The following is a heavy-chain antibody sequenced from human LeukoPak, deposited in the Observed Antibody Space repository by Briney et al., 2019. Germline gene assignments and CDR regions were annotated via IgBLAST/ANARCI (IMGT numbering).Heavy chain of an antibody. CDR1: GGTFSNYA. J-gene: IGHJ3*02. Sequence: ASVKVSCKASGGTFSNYAFNWVRQAPEQGLEWMGGIIPLFGTANYAQKFQGRVTMTEDTSTDTAYMELSSLRSEDTAVYYCATARTRRRAFDIWGQGTMVTVSS. V-gene: IGHV1-69*06. CDR2: IIPLFGTA. D-gene: IGHD6-6*01. CDR3: ATARTRRRAFDI.